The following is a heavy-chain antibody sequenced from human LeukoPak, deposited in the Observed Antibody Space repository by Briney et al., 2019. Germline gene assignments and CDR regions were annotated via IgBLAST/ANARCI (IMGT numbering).Heavy chain of an antibody. V-gene: IGHV3-48*03. CDR1: GFPFSSYE. Sequence: GGSLRPSCAGSGFPFSSYEMNWLRQAPGKGLEWVSHIDSSGITIYYGDSVKGRFTISRDNAKNSIYLQMDSLRVEDTAIYYCARDSVGDLPDYWGQGTPVTVSS. J-gene: IGHJ4*02. CDR2: IDSSGITI. D-gene: IGHD4-17*01. CDR3: ARDSVGDLPDY.